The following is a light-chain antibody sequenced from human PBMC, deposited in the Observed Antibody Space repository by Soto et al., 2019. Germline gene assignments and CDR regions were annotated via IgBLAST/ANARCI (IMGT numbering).Light chain of an antibody. J-gene: IGKJ3*01. V-gene: IGKV1-39*01. CDR3: QQSYFTAGGGFT. Sequence: DIQMTQSPSSLSASVGDRVTIACRASQSISSYLSWYQQKPGKAPRLLIYAASTLQSGVPSRFSGSGSETDFTLTISSLQPEDFAVYYCQQSYFTAGGGFTFGPGTKVDIK. CDR2: AAS. CDR1: QSISSY.